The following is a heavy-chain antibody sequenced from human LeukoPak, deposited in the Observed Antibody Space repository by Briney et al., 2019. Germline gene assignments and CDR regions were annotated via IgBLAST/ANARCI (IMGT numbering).Heavy chain of an antibody. CDR3: ARASRMDYGGNSGWFDP. J-gene: IGHJ5*02. V-gene: IGHV4-31*03. CDR2: ISYSGSP. D-gene: IGHD4-23*01. CDR1: GASISSGGYY. Sequence: PSQTLSLTCTVSGASISSGGYYWSWIRQHPGKGLEWIGYISYSGSPYYNPSLKSRVTISVDTSKNQFSLKLSSVTAADTAVYYCARASRMDYGGNSGWFDPWGQGTLVTVSS.